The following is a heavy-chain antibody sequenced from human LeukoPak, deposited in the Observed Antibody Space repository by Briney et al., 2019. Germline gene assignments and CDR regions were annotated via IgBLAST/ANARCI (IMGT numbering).Heavy chain of an antibody. Sequence: SETLSLTCAASGYSISSGYYWGWIRQPPGKGLEWIGSIYHSGSTYYNPSLKSRVTISVDTSKNQFSLKLSSVTAADTAVYYCASTYRVGTTGFDPWGQGTLVTVSS. CDR2: IYHSGST. D-gene: IGHD1-1*01. J-gene: IGHJ5*02. CDR3: ASTYRVGTTGFDP. CDR1: GYSISSGYY. V-gene: IGHV4-38-2*01.